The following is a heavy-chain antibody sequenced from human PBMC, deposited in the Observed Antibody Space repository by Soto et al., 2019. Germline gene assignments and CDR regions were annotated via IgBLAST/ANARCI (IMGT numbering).Heavy chain of an antibody. CDR2: IYYTGST. Sequence: PSETLSLTCIFSVGSISSNYWSCIRHPPGKGLEWIGYIYYTGSTNFNPSLKNRVIISVDTSKNQFSLKLSSVTAADTAVYYCARSYPNTNFGVVNYRGLEVWGQGTTVNVS. CDR3: ARSYPNTNFGVVNYRGLEV. V-gene: IGHV4-59*01. J-gene: IGHJ6*01. CDR1: VGSISSNY. D-gene: IGHD3-3*01.